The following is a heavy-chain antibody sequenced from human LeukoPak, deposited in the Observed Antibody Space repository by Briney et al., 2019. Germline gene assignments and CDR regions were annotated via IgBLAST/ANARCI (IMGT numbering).Heavy chain of an antibody. CDR2: IYHSGST. D-gene: IGHD3-10*01. Sequence: SQTLSLTCAVSGGSISSGGYPWSWIRQPPGKGLEWIGYIYHSGSTYYNPSLKSRVTISVDRSKNQFSLKLSSVTAADTAVYYCARTRGSDYFDYWGQGTLVTVSS. CDR1: GGSISSGGYP. CDR3: ARTRGSDYFDY. J-gene: IGHJ4*02. V-gene: IGHV4-30-2*01.